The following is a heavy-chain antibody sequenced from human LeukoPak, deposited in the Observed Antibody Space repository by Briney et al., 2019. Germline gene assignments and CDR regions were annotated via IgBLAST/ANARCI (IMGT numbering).Heavy chain of an antibody. CDR3: ARVVGKWEFDY. V-gene: IGHV3-11*01. CDR2: ITHSGSTI. J-gene: IGHJ4*02. CDR1: RFTFSDYY. Sequence: GGSLRLSCAASRFTFSDYYMSWIRQAPGKGLEWVSYITHSGSTISYADSVKGRFTISRDNAKSSLYLQMNSLRAEDTAVYYCARVVGKWEFDYWGQGTLVTVSS. D-gene: IGHD1-26*01.